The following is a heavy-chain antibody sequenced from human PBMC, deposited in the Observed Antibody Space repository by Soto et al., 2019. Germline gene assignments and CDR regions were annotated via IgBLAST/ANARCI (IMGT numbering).Heavy chain of an antibody. CDR2: MYSSGDV. J-gene: IGHJ6*02. Sequence: VQLVESGGALVQPGGSLRLSCATSGFALRDSAMHWVRQVSGGGLQWVSGMYSSGDVGYAGSVRGRFTMSRDVARNALVLQMSSLTADDSALYYCVKDNLAGGADVWGQGTTVTVSS. D-gene: IGHD3-10*01. V-gene: IGHV3-9*01. CDR3: VKDNLAGGADV. CDR1: GFALRDSA.